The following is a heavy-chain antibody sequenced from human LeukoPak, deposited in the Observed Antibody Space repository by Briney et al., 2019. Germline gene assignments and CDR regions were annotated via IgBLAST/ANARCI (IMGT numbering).Heavy chain of an antibody. CDR3: ASCSSTNCY. D-gene: IGHD2-2*01. V-gene: IGHV3-48*01. CDR1: GFTFSSYW. Sequence: GGSLRLSCAASGFTFSSYWMSWVRQAPGKGLEWVSFITGSSSTIYYADSVKGRFTISRDNAKNSLYLQMNSLRAEDTAVYYCASCSSTNCYWGQGTLVTVSS. J-gene: IGHJ4*02. CDR2: ITGSSSTI.